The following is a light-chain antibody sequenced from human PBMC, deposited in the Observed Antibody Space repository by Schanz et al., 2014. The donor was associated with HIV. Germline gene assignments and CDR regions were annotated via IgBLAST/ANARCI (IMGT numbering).Light chain of an antibody. J-gene: IGKJ4*01. CDR1: QSISTY. Sequence: DIQMTQSPSSLSASVGDRVTITCRASQSISTYLNWYQQKPGKPPQLLIYRASTLQSGVPSRFSGSGSGTEFTLTISSLQPEDFATYYCQQLASYPLTFGGGTKVEIK. CDR3: QQLASYPLT. V-gene: IGKV1-9*01. CDR2: RAS.